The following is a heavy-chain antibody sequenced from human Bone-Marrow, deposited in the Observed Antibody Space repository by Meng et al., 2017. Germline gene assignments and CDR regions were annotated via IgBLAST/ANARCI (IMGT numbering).Heavy chain of an antibody. D-gene: IGHD2-2*01. V-gene: IGHV3-74*03. CDR2: INTDASIT. Sequence: GESLKISCAASGFTFSSYNMHWVRQTPGEGLVWVSRINTDASITTYADSVKGRFTISRDNAKNSLYLQMNSLRAEDTAVYYCARDFRIFRVQQTPYYYYYGMDVWGQGTTVTVSS. CDR3: ARDFRIFRVQQTPYYYYYGMDV. CDR1: GFTFSSYN. J-gene: IGHJ6*02.